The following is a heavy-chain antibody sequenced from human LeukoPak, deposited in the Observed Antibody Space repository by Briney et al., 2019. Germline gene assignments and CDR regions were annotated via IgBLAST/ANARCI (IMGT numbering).Heavy chain of an antibody. V-gene: IGHV1-18*04. CDR2: ISAYNGNT. CDR3: ARGGRPRVAAFDI. J-gene: IGHJ3*02. D-gene: IGHD5-12*01. CDR1: GYTFTGYY. Sequence: ASVKVSCRASGYTFTGYYMHWVRQAPGQGLEWMGWISAYNGNTNYAQRLQGRVTMTTDTSTSTAYMELRSLRSDDTAVYYCARGGRPRVAAFDIWGQGTMVTVSS.